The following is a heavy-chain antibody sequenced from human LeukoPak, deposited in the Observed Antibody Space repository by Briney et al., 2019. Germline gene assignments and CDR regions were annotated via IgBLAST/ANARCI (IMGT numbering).Heavy chain of an antibody. J-gene: IGHJ6*03. V-gene: IGHV4-34*08. CDR1: GFTFSNAW. Sequence: GSLRLSCAASGFTFSNAWMSWIRQTPGKGLEWIGEINHGGSTSYNPSLKSRLTISVGSANNHFSLRVTSVTAADTAVYYCAITHYDILTGYHKYMGVWGKGTTVTISS. CDR2: INHGGST. D-gene: IGHD3-9*01. CDR3: AITHYDILTGYHKYMGV.